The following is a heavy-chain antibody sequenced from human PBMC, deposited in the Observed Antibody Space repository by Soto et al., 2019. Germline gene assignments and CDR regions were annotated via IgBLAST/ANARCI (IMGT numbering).Heavy chain of an antibody. D-gene: IGHD2-21*01. Sequence: GESLKISCRGFGYTFNTYWIGWVRQVPGKGLEWMGVMSPGNSDIRYSPAFQGQVSISADTSISTAYLQWSSLKTSDSGMYYCARQGRTSASSDFWGQGTLVTVSS. CDR3: ARQGRTSASSDF. J-gene: IGHJ4*02. CDR2: MSPGNSDI. CDR1: GYTFNTYW. V-gene: IGHV5-51*01.